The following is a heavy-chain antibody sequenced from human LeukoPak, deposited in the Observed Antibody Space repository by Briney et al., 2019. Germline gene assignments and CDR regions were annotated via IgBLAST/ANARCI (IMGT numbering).Heavy chain of an antibody. CDR3: TTRGGSFSIFDY. CDR2: IIPIFGTA. D-gene: IGHD1-26*01. CDR1: GGTFSSYA. V-gene: IGHV1-69*05. Sequence: SVKVSCKASGGTFSSYAISWVRQAPGQGLEWMGGIIPIFGTANYAQKFQGRVTITTDESTSTAYMELSSLRSEDTAVYYCTTRGGSFSIFDYWGQGTLVTVSS. J-gene: IGHJ4*02.